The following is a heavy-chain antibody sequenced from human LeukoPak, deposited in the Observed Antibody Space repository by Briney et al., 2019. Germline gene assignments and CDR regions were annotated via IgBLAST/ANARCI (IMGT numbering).Heavy chain of an antibody. D-gene: IGHD6-13*01. V-gene: IGHV3-23*01. CDR3: ARGDSSSWYYFDY. J-gene: IGHJ4*02. Sequence: GGSLRLSCAASGFTFSNYAMSWVRQAAGKGLEWVSSITGSGGSTKYADSVKGRFTISRDNTKNSLYLQMNSLRAEDTAVYYCARGDSSSWYYFDYWGQGTLVTVSS. CDR2: ITGSGGST. CDR1: GFTFSNYA.